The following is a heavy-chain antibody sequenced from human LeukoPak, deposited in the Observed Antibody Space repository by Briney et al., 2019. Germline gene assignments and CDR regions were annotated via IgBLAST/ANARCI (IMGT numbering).Heavy chain of an antibody. J-gene: IGHJ6*02. D-gene: IGHD7-27*01. V-gene: IGHV4-59*08. CDR3: ASRAYTGDYYYYGMDV. CDR2: IYYSGST. Sequence: PSETLSLTCTVSGGSISSYYWSWIRQPPGKGLEWIGYIYYSGSTNYNPSLKSRVTISVDTSKNQFSLKLSSVTAADTAVYYCASRAYTGDYYYYGMDVWGQGTTVTVSS. CDR1: GGSISSYY.